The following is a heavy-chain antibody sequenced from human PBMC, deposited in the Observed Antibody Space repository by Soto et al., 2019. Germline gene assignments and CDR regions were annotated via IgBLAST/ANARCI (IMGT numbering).Heavy chain of an antibody. J-gene: IGHJ6*02. V-gene: IGHV1-69*06. D-gene: IGHD2-2*01. CDR2: IMPVFGTV. Sequence: QVQLVQSGAEVKKPGSSVKCSCKASGGTFGNYAVSWVRHAPGHGLEWRGKIMPVFGTVNYAQKFQGRVTITVDKFTNRVYMELSSLRCGDTAVYYCEWGSVPGLYGEDVWGQGTTVSVSS. CDR1: GGTFGNYA. CDR3: EWGSVPGLYGEDV.